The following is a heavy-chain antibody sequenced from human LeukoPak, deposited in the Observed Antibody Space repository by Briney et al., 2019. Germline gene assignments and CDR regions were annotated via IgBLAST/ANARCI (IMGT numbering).Heavy chain of an antibody. V-gene: IGHV4-59*01. Sequence: PSETLSLTCTVSGGSISSYYWSWLRQPPGKGLEWIGYIYYTGSTDFNPSLTSRVAISVDTSKNQFSLKLSSVTAADSAVYYCARENKYAFDIWGQGTMVTVSS. CDR1: GGSISSYY. D-gene: IGHD2-2*01. CDR2: IYYTGST. CDR3: ARENKYAFDI. J-gene: IGHJ3*02.